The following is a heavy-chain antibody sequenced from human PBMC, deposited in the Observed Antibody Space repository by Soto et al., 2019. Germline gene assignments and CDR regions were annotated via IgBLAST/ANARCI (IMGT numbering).Heavy chain of an antibody. CDR1: GYTFSGYY. Sequence: QEQLVQSGAEVKKPGASVKVSCKASGYTFSGYYIHWLRQAPGQGLEWMGWINPNSGGTNYAQKFQGRGTGNRDTPPRTAFLELRRLTSDGPAVDYCSKTLTEGYFTNTRCYTRPLDWKDLRGQGATVTVSS. CDR3: SKTLTEGYFTNTRCYTRPLDWKDL. J-gene: IGHJ6*02. CDR2: INPNSGGT. D-gene: IGHD2-2*02. V-gene: IGHV1-2*02.